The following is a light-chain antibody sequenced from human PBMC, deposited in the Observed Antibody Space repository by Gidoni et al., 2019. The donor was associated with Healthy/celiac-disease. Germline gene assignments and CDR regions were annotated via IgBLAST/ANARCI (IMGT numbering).Light chain of an antibody. J-gene: IGKJ4*01. Sequence: EMVWTQPPATLSLSPGERATLSCRASQRVGSYLAWFQQKPGQAPRLLIYDASNRATGIPARFSGSGSGTDFTLTISSLEPEDFAVYYCQQRSDWPPLTFGGGTKVEVK. CDR1: QRVGSY. CDR3: QQRSDWPPLT. V-gene: IGKV3-11*01. CDR2: DAS.